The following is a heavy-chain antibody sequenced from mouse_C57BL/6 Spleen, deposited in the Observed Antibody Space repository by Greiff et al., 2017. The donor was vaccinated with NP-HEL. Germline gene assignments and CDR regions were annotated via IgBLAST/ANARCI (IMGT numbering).Heavy chain of an antibody. CDR2: TNPTNGRT. J-gene: IGHJ2*01. CDR3: ARIKKIVATYFDD. D-gene: IGHD1-1*01. CDR1: GYTFTSYW. V-gene: IGHV1S81*02. Sequence: QVQLQQPGADLVKAGASVKMSCKASGYTFTSYWMHWVKQRLGQGLEWFAETNPTNGRTYYNEKFKSKATLTVDKSSSTAYMLLSGPTFEDSAVDYCARIKKIVATYFDDWGQGTTLTVSS.